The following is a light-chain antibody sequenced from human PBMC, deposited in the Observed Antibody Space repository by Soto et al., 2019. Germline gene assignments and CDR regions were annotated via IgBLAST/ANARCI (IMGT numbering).Light chain of an antibody. Sequence: QSVRTQPASVSGSPGQSITISCTGTSSDVGLYDYVSWYQQHPGKAPQLMIYAVSNRPSGVSNRFSASKSGNTASLFISGLQAEDEADYYCSSYTSDSYYVFGSGTKVTVL. CDR1: SSDVGLYDY. CDR2: AVS. CDR3: SSYTSDSYYV. J-gene: IGLJ1*01. V-gene: IGLV2-14*01.